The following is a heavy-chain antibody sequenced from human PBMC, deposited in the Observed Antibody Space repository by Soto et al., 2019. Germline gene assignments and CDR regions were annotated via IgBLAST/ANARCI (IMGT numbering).Heavy chain of an antibody. V-gene: IGHV3-53*01. CDR3: VQTTGWPGFDF. Sequence: GGSLKLACAASGFTVSRNYMTWVRQAPGKGLEWVSVIYGGGTTYYADSVKGRFTISRDNSKNTLYLQMNSLRAEDTAVYYCVQTTGWPGFDFWGQGTLVTVSS. J-gene: IGHJ4*02. D-gene: IGHD6-19*01. CDR1: GFTVSRNY. CDR2: IYGGGTT.